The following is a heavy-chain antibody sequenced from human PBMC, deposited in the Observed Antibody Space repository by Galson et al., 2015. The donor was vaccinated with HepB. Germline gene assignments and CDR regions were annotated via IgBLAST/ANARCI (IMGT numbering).Heavy chain of an antibody. V-gene: IGHV3-21*01. Sequence: SLRLSCAASGFTFSSYSMNWVRQAPGKGLEWVSSISSSSSYIYCADSVKGRFTISRDNAKNSLYLQMNSLRAEDTAVYYCARVVSSSWYTNWFDPWGQGTLVTVSS. D-gene: IGHD6-13*01. CDR1: GFTFSSYS. CDR2: ISSSSSYI. J-gene: IGHJ5*02. CDR3: ARVVSSSWYTNWFDP.